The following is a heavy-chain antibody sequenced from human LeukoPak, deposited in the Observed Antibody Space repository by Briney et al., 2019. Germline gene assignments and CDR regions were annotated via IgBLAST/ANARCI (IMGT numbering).Heavy chain of an antibody. V-gene: IGHV1-69*05. CDR3: ARDYYDSSGYRQEAFDI. CDR1: GGTFSSYA. D-gene: IGHD3-22*01. CDR2: IIPIFGTA. J-gene: IGHJ3*02. Sequence: GASVKVSCKASGGTFSSYAISRVRQAPGQGLEWMGRIIPIFGTANYAQKFQGRVTITTDESTSTAYMELSSLRSEDTAVYYCARDYYDSSGYRQEAFDIWGQGTMVTVSS.